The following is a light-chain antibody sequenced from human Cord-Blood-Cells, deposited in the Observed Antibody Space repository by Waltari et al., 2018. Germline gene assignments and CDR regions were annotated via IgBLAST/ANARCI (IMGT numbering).Light chain of an antibody. CDR2: RNN. Sequence: QSVLTQPPSASVTPGHRVTISCSGSSSNIGSNYVYWYQQLPGTAPKLLIDRNNQRLSGVPDRFSGSKSGTSAAPAISGLRSEDEADYYCAAWDDSLSGRVFGGGTKLTVL. V-gene: IGLV1-47*01. J-gene: IGLJ3*02. CDR1: SSNIGSNY. CDR3: AAWDDSLSGRV.